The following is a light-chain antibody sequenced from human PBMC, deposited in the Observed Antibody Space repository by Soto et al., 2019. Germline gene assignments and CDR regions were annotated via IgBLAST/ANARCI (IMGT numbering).Light chain of an antibody. V-gene: IGKV3-20*01. CDR2: GAS. J-gene: IGKJ2*02. CDR1: QSVSSSY. Sequence: EIVLTQSPGTLSLSPGERATLSCRASQSVSSSYLAWYQQKPGQAPRLLIYGASSRATGIPDRFSGGGSGTDFTLTISRLEPEDFAVYYCQQYGNSPCTFGRGTKLAIK. CDR3: QQYGNSPCT.